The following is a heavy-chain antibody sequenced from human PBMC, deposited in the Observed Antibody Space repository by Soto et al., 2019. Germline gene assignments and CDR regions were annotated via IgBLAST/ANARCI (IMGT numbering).Heavy chain of an antibody. CDR3: ARIAGSSGYYYFDY. CDR2: IKQDGSEK. CDR1: GFHFSGYG. D-gene: IGHD3-22*01. Sequence: GGSMILSCTAAGFHFSGYGMSWVHQAPGKGLEWVANIKQDGSEKYYVDSVKGRFTISRDNAKNSLYLQMNSLRAEDTAVYYCARIAGSSGYYYFDYWGQGTLVTVSS. V-gene: IGHV3-7*05. J-gene: IGHJ4*02.